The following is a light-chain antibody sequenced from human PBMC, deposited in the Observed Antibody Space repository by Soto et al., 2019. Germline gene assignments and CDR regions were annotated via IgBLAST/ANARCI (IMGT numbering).Light chain of an antibody. CDR1: SSNIGSNY. Sequence: QSVLTQPPSASGTPGQRVTISCSGSSSNIGSNYVYWYQQLPGTAPKLLIYSNNQRPSGVPDRFSGSKSGTSASLAISGLRSEDEADYDCAAWDDSLSGVVFGGGTKLTVL. CDR3: AAWDDSLSGVV. V-gene: IGLV1-47*02. J-gene: IGLJ2*01. CDR2: SNN.